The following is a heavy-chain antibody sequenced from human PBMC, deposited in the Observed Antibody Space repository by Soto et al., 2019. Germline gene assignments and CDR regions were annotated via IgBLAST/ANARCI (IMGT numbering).Heavy chain of an antibody. Sequence: QVQLQESGPGLVKPSETLSLTCTVSGGSVSSGRYYWSWIRQPPGKGLAWIGHSYYSGSTNYNPYLKSRVTITVDTSKNQFSLKLSSVTGAYTAVYYCARGADLVLVPAAIGWVGPWGQGTLVTVSS. J-gene: IGHJ5*02. CDR1: GGSVSSGRYY. CDR2: SYYSGST. V-gene: IGHV4-61*01. D-gene: IGHD2-2*01. CDR3: ARGADLVLVPAAIGWVGP.